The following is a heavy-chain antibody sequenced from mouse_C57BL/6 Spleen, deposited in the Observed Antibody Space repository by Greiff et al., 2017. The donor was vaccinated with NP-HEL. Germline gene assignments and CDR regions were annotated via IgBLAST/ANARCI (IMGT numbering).Heavy chain of an antibody. V-gene: IGHV3-6*01. CDR2: ISYDGSN. J-gene: IGHJ3*01. CDR3: TRYHYYGSSYFAY. Sequence: VQLQQSGPGLVKPSQSLSLTCSVTGYSITSGYYWNWIRQFPGNKLEWMGYISYDGSNNYNPSLKNRISITRDTSKNQFFLKLNSVTTEDTATYYCTRYHYYGSSYFAYWGQGTLVTVSA. D-gene: IGHD1-1*01. CDR1: GYSITSGYY.